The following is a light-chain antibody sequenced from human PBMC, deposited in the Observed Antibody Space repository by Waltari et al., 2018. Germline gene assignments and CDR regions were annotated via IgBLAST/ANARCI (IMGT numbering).Light chain of an antibody. V-gene: IGLV1-40*01. CDR2: CNT. CDR3: QAYDSSLSGPRYV. Sequence: QSVLTQPPSVSAAPGQRVTISCTGSSSNIGARSDVHWYQQLPGRAPTPLIFCNTNRPPVVSDRFSGSKSGTSASRAITGLQAADEADYYCQAYDSSLSGPRYVFGTGTTVTVL. CDR1: SSNIGARSD. J-gene: IGLJ1*01.